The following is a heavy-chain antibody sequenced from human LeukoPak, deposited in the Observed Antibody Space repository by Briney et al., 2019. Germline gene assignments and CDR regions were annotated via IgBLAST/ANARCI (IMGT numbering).Heavy chain of an antibody. CDR3: ARDNRDSSGWYPPGRFDY. CDR2: ISAYNGNT. D-gene: IGHD6-19*01. CDR1: GYTFTSYG. Sequence: GASVKVSCKASGYTFTSYGISWVRQAPGQGHEWMGWISAYNGNTNYAQKPQGRVTMTTDTSTSTAYMELSSLRSEDTAVYYCARDNRDSSGWYPPGRFDYWGQGTLVTVSS. V-gene: IGHV1-18*01. J-gene: IGHJ4*02.